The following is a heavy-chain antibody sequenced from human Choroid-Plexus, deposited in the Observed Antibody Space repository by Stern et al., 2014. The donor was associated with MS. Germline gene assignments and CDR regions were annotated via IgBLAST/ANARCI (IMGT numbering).Heavy chain of an antibody. D-gene: IGHD2-15*01. Sequence: VQLVESEAEVKKPGASVKVSCKASGYSFTGYYIHWVRRAPGQGLEWMGRIDSYSGGANYAQKFQGGLALTRDTSISTAYMELNSLRSADTAIYYCARQYCSGGRCHSSAYNYNGMDVWGQGTTVTVSS. J-gene: IGHJ6*02. CDR2: IDSYSGGA. CDR3: ARQYCSGGRCHSSAYNYNGMDV. CDR1: GYSFTGYY. V-gene: IGHV1-2*06.